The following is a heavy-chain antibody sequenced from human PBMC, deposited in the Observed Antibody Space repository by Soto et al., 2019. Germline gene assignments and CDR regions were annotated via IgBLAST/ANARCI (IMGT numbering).Heavy chain of an antibody. CDR2: ISGSGGST. Sequence: EVQLLESGGGLVQPGGSLRLSCAASGFTFISYAMSWVRQAPGEGLEWVSAISGSGGSTYYAYSVKGRFTLSRDNSKNTLYLQINSLRAEDTAVYYCAKPNYYDSGSYLRYWCQATLVTVSS. V-gene: IGHV3-23*01. D-gene: IGHD3-10*01. CDR3: AKPNYYDSGSYLRY. J-gene: IGHJ4*02. CDR1: GFTFISYA.